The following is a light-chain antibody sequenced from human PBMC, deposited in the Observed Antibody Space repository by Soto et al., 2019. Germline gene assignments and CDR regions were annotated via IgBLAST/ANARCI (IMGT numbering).Light chain of an antibody. J-gene: IGKJ4*01. CDR1: QNITNY. Sequence: DIPMTQSPSSLSASVGDRVTITCRASQNITNYLNWYQQRPGKAPKLLISIVSRLQTGVPSKFSGSGSGTHFTLTISSLQPEDFATYYCQQSHSTPRTFGGGTKVDIK. CDR2: IVS. CDR3: QQSHSTPRT. V-gene: IGKV1-39*01.